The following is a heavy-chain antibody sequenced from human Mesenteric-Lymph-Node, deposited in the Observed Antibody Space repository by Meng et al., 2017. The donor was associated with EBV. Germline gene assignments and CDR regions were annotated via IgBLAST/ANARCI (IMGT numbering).Heavy chain of an antibody. D-gene: IGHD4-17*01. J-gene: IGHJ5*02. Sequence: HVPLLQSGAEVKKPGTQVKVSCKASGYSFTGYHMHWVRQAPGKGLEWMGRINPDSGGTNYAQKFQGRVTMTRDTSISTAYMELSGLRSDDTAVYYCARLTTVTPNWFDPWGQGTLVTVSS. CDR3: ARLTTVTPNWFDP. V-gene: IGHV1-2*06. CDR1: GYSFTGYH. CDR2: INPDSGGT.